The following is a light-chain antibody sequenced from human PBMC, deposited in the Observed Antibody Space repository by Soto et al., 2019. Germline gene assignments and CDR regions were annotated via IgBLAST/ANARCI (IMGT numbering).Light chain of an antibody. CDR1: QSVSSSY. V-gene: IGKV3-20*01. Sequence: EIVLTQSPGTLSLSPGERATLSCRASQSVSSSYLAWYQQKPGQAPRLLISGASSRATGIPDRFSGSGSGTDFTLTISSLEPEDFAVYYCQQYSISPWTFGQGNKVEIK. CDR2: GAS. J-gene: IGKJ1*01. CDR3: QQYSISPWT.